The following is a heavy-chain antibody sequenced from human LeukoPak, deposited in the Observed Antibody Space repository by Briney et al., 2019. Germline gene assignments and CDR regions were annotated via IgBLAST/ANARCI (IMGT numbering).Heavy chain of an antibody. Sequence: SETLSLTCTVSGGSVISGSCYWSWIRQPPGKGLEWIGYISYSGSANYNPSLTSRVSISVDTSKNQFSLKLSSVTAADTAMYYCARGGCSGGSCYPPFAYYYYGMDVWGKGTTVTVSS. D-gene: IGHD2-15*01. CDR1: GGSVISGSCY. CDR2: ISYSGSA. J-gene: IGHJ6*04. CDR3: ARGGCSGGSCYPPFAYYYYGMDV. V-gene: IGHV4-61*01.